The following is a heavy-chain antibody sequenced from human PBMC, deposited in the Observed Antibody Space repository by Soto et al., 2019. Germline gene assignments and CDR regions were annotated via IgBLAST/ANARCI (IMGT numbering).Heavy chain of an antibody. CDR3: ATRSLSDAFDI. V-gene: IGHV1-24*01. CDR1: GYTLTEVS. Sequence: ASVKVSCKVSGYTLTEVSMHWVLQAPGKGLEWMGGFDPEDGETIYAQKFQGRVTMTEDTSTDTAYMELSSLRSEDTAVYYCATRSLSDAFDIWGQGTMVTVSS. CDR2: FDPEDGET. D-gene: IGHD3-16*01. J-gene: IGHJ3*02.